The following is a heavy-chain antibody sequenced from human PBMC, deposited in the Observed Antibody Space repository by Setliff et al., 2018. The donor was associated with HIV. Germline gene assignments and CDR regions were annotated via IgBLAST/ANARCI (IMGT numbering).Heavy chain of an antibody. CDR1: GFIFSSYA. V-gene: IGHV3-23*01. D-gene: IGHD3-3*01. Sequence: AGGSLRLSCAASGFIFSSYAMSWVRQAPGKGLEWVSGISGSGVSTYYADSVKGRFTISRDNSKNTLYLQMNSLRAEDTAVYYCAKDRLQFSEWLSGGGYYYGMDVWGQGTTVTVSS. CDR2: ISGSGVST. J-gene: IGHJ6*02. CDR3: AKDRLQFSEWLSGGGYYYGMDV.